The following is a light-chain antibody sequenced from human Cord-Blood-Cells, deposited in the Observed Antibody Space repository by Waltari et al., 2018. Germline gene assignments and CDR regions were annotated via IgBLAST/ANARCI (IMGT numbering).Light chain of an antibody. CDR1: QSVSSY. J-gene: IGKJ2*01. CDR2: DAS. CDR3: QQRSNWPPYT. Sequence: EIVLTQSPATLSLSPGERATLSCRASQSVSSYLAWYQQKPGQAPRLLIYDASNRATGSPARFRGSGSGTDFTLTISSLEPEDFAVYYCQQRSNWPPYTFGQGTKLEIK. V-gene: IGKV3-11*01.